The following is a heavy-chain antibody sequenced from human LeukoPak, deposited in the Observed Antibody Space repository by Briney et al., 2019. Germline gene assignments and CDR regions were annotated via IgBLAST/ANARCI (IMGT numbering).Heavy chain of an antibody. CDR1: GFTLSNYA. CDR3: AKMSGDCSSTTCSSFDY. V-gene: IGHV3-23*01. Sequence: GGSLTLSCAPSGFTLSNYAMSWVRQAPGKGLEWVSGISGSGDRTYYADSVKGRFTISRDNSKNTLYLQMISLRAEDTAVYYCAKMSGDCSSTTCSSFDYWGQGTLVTVSS. CDR2: ISGSGDRT. D-gene: IGHD2-2*01. J-gene: IGHJ4*02.